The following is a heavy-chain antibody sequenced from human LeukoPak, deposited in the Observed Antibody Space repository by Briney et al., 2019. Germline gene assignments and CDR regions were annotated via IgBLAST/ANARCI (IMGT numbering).Heavy chain of an antibody. CDR1: GGTFSSYA. J-gene: IGHJ4*02. CDR2: IIPIFGTA. CDR3: ARGRDSSSSYPGY. D-gene: IGHD6-6*01. Sequence: ASVKVSCKASGGTFSSYAISWVRQAPGQGLEWMGGIIPIFGTANYAQKFQGRVTITADKSTSTAYMELNSLRAEDTAVYYCARGRDSSSSYPGYWGQGTLVTVSS. V-gene: IGHV1-69*06.